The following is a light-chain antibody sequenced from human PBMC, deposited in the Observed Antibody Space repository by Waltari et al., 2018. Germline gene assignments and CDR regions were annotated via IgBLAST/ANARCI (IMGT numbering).Light chain of an antibody. CDR1: QSVSSNY. CDR2: GAS. Sequence: ESVLTQSPGTLSLSPGERATLSCRASQSVSSNYLAWYQQRPGQAPRLLFFGASSRATGVPDRFSGSVSGTDFTLTISRLESEDFAVYFCQQYGGSPTYTFGQGTKLEIK. V-gene: IGKV3-20*01. CDR3: QQYGGSPTYT. J-gene: IGKJ2*01.